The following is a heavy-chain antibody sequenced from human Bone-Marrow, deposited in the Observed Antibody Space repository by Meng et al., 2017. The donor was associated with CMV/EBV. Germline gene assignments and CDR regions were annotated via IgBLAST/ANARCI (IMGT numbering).Heavy chain of an antibody. CDR2: ISYDGSNK. CDR3: ARQGHYDFWSGYYY. Sequence: ASGFTFSSYGMHWVRQAPGKGLEWVAVISYDGSNKSYADSVKGRFTISRDNSKNTLYLQMNSLRAEDTAVYYCARQGHYDFWSGYYYWGQGTLVTVSS. V-gene: IGHV3-30*03. CDR1: GFTFSSYG. D-gene: IGHD3-3*01. J-gene: IGHJ4*02.